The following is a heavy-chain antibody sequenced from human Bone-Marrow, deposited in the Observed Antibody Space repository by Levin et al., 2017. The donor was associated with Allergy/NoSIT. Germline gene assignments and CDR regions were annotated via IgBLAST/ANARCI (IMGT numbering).Heavy chain of an antibody. V-gene: IGHV4-39*07. CDR1: GGSISSSSYY. CDR3: VRELQGSYGSGSLPDY. J-gene: IGHJ4*02. Sequence: SETLSLTCTVSGGSISSSSYYWGWIRQPPGKGLEWIGSIYYSGSTYYNPSLKSRVTISVDTSKNQFSLKLSSVTAADTAVYYCVRELQGSYGSGSLPDYWGQGTLVTVSS. CDR2: IYYSGST. D-gene: IGHD3-10*01.